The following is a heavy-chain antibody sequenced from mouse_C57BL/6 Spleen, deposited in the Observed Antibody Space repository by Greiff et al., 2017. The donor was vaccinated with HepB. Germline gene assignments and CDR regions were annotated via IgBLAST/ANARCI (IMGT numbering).Heavy chain of an antibody. Sequence: DVKLQESGPGLVKPSQSLSLTCSVTGYSITSGYYWNWIRQFPGNQLEWMGYISYDGSNNYNPSLKNRISITRDTSKNQFFLKLNSVTTEDTATYYCARDDWFAYWGQGTLVTVSA. CDR2: ISYDGSN. CDR1: GYSITSGYY. CDR3: ARDDWFAY. V-gene: IGHV3-6*01. J-gene: IGHJ3*01.